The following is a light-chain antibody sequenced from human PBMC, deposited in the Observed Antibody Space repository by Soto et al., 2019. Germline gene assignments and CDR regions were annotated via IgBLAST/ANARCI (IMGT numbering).Light chain of an antibody. V-gene: IGKV1-33*01. CDR2: DAS. J-gene: IGKJ3*01. CDR3: QQYDNLPPF. CDR1: QDISNY. Sequence: EIQITQSPSSLSASVGERVMIAFHASQDISNYLNWYQQKPGKAPKLLIYDASNLETGVPSRFSGSGSGTDFTFTISSLQPEDIATYYCQQYDNLPPFFGPGTKVDIK.